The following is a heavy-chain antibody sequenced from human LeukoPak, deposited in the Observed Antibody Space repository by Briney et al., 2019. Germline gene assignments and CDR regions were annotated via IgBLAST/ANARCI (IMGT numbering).Heavy chain of an antibody. Sequence: ASVKVSCKASGYTFTSYGISWVRQAPGQGLEWMGWISAYNGNTNYAQKLQGRVTMTRDTSISTAYMELSRLRSDDTAVYYCARGSPGIGRADSYDYWGQGTLVTVSS. D-gene: IGHD5-18*01. J-gene: IGHJ4*02. CDR3: ARGSPGIGRADSYDY. V-gene: IGHV1-18*01. CDR2: ISAYNGNT. CDR1: GYTFTSYG.